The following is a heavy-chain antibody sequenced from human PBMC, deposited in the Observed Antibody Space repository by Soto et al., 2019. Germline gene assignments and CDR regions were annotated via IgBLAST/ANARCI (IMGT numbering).Heavy chain of an antibody. CDR1: GGSISSYY. J-gene: IGHJ6*03. V-gene: IGHV4-59*01. CDR2: IYYSGST. CDR3: ARRVWSGFHHYMDV. Sequence: SETLSLTCTVSGGSISSYYWSWIRQPPGKGLEWVGYIYYSGSTNYSPSLKSRVTISVDTSKNQFSLKLSSVTAADTAVYYCARRVWSGFHHYMDVWGKGTTVTVSS. D-gene: IGHD3-3*01.